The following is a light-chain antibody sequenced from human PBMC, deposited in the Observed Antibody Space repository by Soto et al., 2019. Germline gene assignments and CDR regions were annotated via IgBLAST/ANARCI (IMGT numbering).Light chain of an antibody. CDR3: HFHNTWWF. J-gene: IGKJ1*01. Sequence: EIVLTQSPATLSLSPGERATLSCRASQSIGGHLAWYQQKPGQAPRLLIYDASARATGIPARFSGSGSGTDVTLTISSLESEILAVYYCHFHNTWWFFGQGTKVKMK. CDR2: DAS. V-gene: IGKV3-11*01. CDR1: QSIGGH.